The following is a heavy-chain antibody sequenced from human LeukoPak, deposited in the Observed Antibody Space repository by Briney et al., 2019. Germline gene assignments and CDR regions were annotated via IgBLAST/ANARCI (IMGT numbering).Heavy chain of an antibody. Sequence: ASVKVSCKASGYTFTSNGISWVRQAPGQGPEWMGWISGYNGDTNYAQKFQGRVTMTTDTSTSTAYMDLGTLRSDDTAVYYCVRCSVIASRRGDDAFDVWGQGTMVTVSS. J-gene: IGHJ3*01. V-gene: IGHV1-18*01. CDR3: VRCSVIASRRGDDAFDV. CDR1: GYTFTSNG. D-gene: IGHD6-6*01. CDR2: ISGYNGDT.